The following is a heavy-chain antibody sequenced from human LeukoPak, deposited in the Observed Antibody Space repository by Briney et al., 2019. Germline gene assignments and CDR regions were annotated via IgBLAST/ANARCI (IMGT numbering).Heavy chain of an antibody. J-gene: IGHJ6*04. CDR1: GFTLSIYW. V-gene: IGHV3-74*01. CDR2: INPDGSIA. Sequence: GGSLRLSCVGSGFTLSIYWMYWIRQSPGKGLLWVARINPDGSIADYTDSVKGRFTISRDNAKNSLYLQMNSLRAEDTAVYYCAELGITMIGGVWGKGTTVTISS. CDR3: AELGITMIGGV. D-gene: IGHD3-10*02.